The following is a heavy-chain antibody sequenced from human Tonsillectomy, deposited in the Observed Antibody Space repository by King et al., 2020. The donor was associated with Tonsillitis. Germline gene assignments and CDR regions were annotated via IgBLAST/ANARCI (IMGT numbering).Heavy chain of an antibody. CDR2: ISYDGSNK. J-gene: IGHJ6*02. V-gene: IGHV3-33*05. Sequence: QVQLVESGGGVVQPGRSLRLSCAASGFTFSSYGMHWVRQAPGKGLEWVAVISYDGSNKYYADSVKGRFTISRDNSKNTLYLQMNSLRAEDTAVYYCAREPIAYYDILHGFNYYYGMDVWGQGTTVTVSS. D-gene: IGHD3-9*01. CDR1: GFTFSSYG. CDR3: AREPIAYYDILHGFNYYYGMDV.